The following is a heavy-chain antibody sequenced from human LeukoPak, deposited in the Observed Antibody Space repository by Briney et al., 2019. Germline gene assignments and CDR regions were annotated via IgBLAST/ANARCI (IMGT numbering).Heavy chain of an antibody. CDR2: ISWNSGSI. V-gene: IGHV3-9*01. Sequence: GGSLRLSCAASGFTFDDYAMHWVRQAPGKGLEWVSGISWNSGSIGYADSVKGRFAISRDNAKNSLYLQMNSLRAEDTALYYCAKDKTPTIVGATAGWFDPWGQGTLVTVSS. J-gene: IGHJ5*02. CDR1: GFTFDDYA. CDR3: AKDKTPTIVGATAGWFDP. D-gene: IGHD1-26*01.